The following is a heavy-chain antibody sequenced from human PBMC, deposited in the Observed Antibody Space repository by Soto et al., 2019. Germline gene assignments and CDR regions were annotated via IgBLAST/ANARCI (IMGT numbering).Heavy chain of an antibody. D-gene: IGHD6-6*01. CDR3: ARGGSSSSYFDY. V-gene: IGHV4-34*01. CDR2: INHSGST. J-gene: IGHJ4*02. Sequence: SETLSLTCAVYGGSFSGYYWSWIRQPPGKGLEWIGEINHSGSTNYNPSLKSRVTILVDTSKNQFSLKLSSVTAADTAVYHCARGGSSSSYFDYWGQGTLVTVPQ. CDR1: GGSFSGYY.